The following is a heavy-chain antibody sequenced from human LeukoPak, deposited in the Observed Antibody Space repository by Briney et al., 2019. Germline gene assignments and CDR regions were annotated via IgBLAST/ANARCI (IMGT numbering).Heavy chain of an antibody. Sequence: PGGSLRLSCAASGFIFSSYSMSWVRQAPGKGLEWVSVITGSGGNTYYADSVKGRFTISKDNSKNTVYLQMSSLRVDDTVVYYCAKAASSSWPSYYYGMDVWGQGTTVTVSS. CDR1: GFIFSSYS. CDR3: AKAASSSWPSYYYGMDV. J-gene: IGHJ6*02. CDR2: ITGSGGNT. V-gene: IGHV3-23*01. D-gene: IGHD6-13*01.